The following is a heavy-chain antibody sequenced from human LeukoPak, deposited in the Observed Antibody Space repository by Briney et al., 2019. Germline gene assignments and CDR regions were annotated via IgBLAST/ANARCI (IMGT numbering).Heavy chain of an antibody. Sequence: SETLSLTCTVSGGSISHYYWSWIRQPPGKGLEWIGYISYSGSTNYNPSLKSRVTISVDTSKNQFSLKLNSVTATDTAAYYCARHSGSYYDNYDYWGQGTLVTVSS. CDR1: GGSISHYY. D-gene: IGHD1-26*01. V-gene: IGHV4-59*08. CDR2: ISYSGST. J-gene: IGHJ4*02. CDR3: ARHSGSYYDNYDY.